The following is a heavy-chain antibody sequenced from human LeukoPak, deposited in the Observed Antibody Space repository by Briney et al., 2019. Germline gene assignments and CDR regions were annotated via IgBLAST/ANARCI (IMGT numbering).Heavy chain of an antibody. CDR2: IYYSGST. D-gene: IGHD6-19*01. CDR1: GGSISSGGYY. J-gene: IGHJ5*02. CDR3: ARIPPGSGWGNNWFDP. Sequence: KPSETLSLTCTVSGGSISSGGYYWSWIRQHPGKGLEWIGYIYYSGSTYYNPSLKSRVTISVDTSKNQFSLKLSSVTAADAAVYYCARIPPGSGWGNNWFDPWGQGTLVTVSP. V-gene: IGHV4-31*03.